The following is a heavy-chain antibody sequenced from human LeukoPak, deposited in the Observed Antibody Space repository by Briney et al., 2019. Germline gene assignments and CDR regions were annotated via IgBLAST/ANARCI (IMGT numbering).Heavy chain of an antibody. CDR1: GFTFDDYT. V-gene: IGHV3-43*01. J-gene: IGHJ4*02. CDR2: ISWDGGST. D-gene: IGHD3-22*01. Sequence: PGGSLRLSCAASGFTFDDYTMHWVRQAPGKGLEWVSLISWDGGSTYCADSVKGRFTISRDNSKNSLYLQMNSLRTEDTALYYCAKDISVVITGGYFDYWGQGTLVTLSS. CDR3: AKDISVVITGGYFDY.